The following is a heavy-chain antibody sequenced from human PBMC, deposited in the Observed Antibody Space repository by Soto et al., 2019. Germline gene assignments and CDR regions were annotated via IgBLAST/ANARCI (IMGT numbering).Heavy chain of an antibody. D-gene: IGHD5-18*01. CDR3: AREVDTAMVIPPPFQY. CDR1: GFTFSSYI. V-gene: IGHV3-21*01. Sequence: PGGSLRLSRAASGFTFSSYIMNWVRQAPGKGLEWVSSISSSSSYIYYADSVKGRFTISRDNAKNSLYLQMNSLRAEDTAVYYCAREVDTAMVIPPPFQYWGQGTPVTVSS. J-gene: IGHJ4*02. CDR2: ISSSSSYI.